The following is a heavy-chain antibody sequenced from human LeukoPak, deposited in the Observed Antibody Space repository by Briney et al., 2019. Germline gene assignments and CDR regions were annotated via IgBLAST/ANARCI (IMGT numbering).Heavy chain of an antibody. CDR1: GGSISSYY. CDR2: IYYSGST. Sequence: PSETLSLTCTVSGGSISSYYWSWIRQPPGKGLEWIGYIYYSGSTNYNPSLKSRVTISVDTSKNQFSLKLSSVTAADTAVYYCARAIAPNPSPIAAAGPLTAYYYMDVWGKGTTVTVSS. V-gene: IGHV4-59*01. CDR3: ARAIAPNPSPIAAAGPLTAYYYMDV. J-gene: IGHJ6*03. D-gene: IGHD6-13*01.